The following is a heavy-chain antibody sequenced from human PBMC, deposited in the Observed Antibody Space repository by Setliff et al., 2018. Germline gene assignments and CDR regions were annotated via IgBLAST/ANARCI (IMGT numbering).Heavy chain of an antibody. Sequence: SETLSLTCTVSGGSISSRSYYWGWNRQPPGKGLEWIGSIYYSGSTYYKPSLKSRVTISVDTSKNQFSLKLSSVTAADTAVYYCARAALLGRVNFWSGNYYYGMDVWGQGTTVTVSS. V-gene: IGHV4-39*07. D-gene: IGHD3-3*01. CDR1: GGSISSRSYY. J-gene: IGHJ6*02. CDR2: IYYSGST. CDR3: ARAALLGRVNFWSGNYYYGMDV.